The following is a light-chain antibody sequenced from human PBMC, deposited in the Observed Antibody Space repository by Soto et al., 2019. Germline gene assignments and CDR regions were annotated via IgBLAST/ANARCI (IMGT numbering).Light chain of an antibody. V-gene: IGKV3-20*01. CDR2: GAS. CDR1: QSVCSRC. Sequence: ETLLTQSPGTLSLSPGERVTLSCRASQSVCSRCFAWYQQKPGQSPRLLIYGASTRATGIPDRFSGSGSGTDFTLTISRLEPEYFAVYYCQHYGTTPWTFGQGPKVEIK. J-gene: IGKJ1*01. CDR3: QHYGTTPWT.